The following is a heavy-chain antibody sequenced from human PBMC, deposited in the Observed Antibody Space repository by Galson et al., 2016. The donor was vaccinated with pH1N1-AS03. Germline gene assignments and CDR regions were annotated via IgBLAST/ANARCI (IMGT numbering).Heavy chain of an antibody. D-gene: IGHD2/OR15-2a*01. CDR3: ARNTHVNKGLDS. Sequence: PALVKPTQTLTLTCTVSGFSLSAGGVHVAWIRQSPGKALEWLALLYWDGDERYNSSLRSRLSISRDTSKNHVVLTMTRVGPMDTGTYYCARNTHVNKGLDSWGQGTLVSVSS. V-gene: IGHV2-5*02. J-gene: IGHJ4*02. CDR1: GFSLSAGGVH. CDR2: LYWDGDE.